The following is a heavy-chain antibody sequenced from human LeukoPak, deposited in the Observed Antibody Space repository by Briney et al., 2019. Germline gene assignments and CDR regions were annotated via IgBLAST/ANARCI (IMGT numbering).Heavy chain of an antibody. V-gene: IGHV4-34*01. CDR1: GGSFSGYY. CDR3: ASETYYYGSGSRYSGV. CDR2: INHSGST. D-gene: IGHD3-10*01. J-gene: IGHJ6*04. Sequence: PSETLSLTCAVYGGSFSGYYWSWIRQSPGKGLEWIGEINHSGSTNYNPSLKSRVTISVDTSKNQFSLKVSSVTAADTAVYYCASETYYYGSGSRYSGVWGKGTTVTISS.